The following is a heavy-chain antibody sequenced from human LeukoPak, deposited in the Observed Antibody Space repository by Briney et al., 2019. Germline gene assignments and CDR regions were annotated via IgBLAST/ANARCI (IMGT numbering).Heavy chain of an antibody. CDR3: ARAPSSYYYYGMDV. V-gene: IGHV3-13*01. Sequence: PGGSLRLSCAASGFTFSSYDMHWVRRATGKGLEWVSAIGTAGDTYCPGSVKGRFTISRENAKNSLYLQMSSLRAGDTAVYYCARAPSSYYYYGMDVWGQGTTVTVSS. J-gene: IGHJ6*02. CDR1: GFTFSSYD. CDR2: IGTAGDT.